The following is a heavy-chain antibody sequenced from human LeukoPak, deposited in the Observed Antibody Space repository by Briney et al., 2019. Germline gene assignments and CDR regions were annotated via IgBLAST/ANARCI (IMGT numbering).Heavy chain of an antibody. CDR3: VRRRGYSYGQPFDY. D-gene: IGHD5-18*01. J-gene: IGHJ4*02. CDR2: INPNSGGT. V-gene: IGHV1-2*02. Sequence: ASVKVSCKASGYTFTGYYMHWVRQAPGQGLEWMGWINPNSGGTNYAQKFQGRVTMTRDTSISKAYMELSRLRSDDTAVYYCVRRRGYSYGQPFDYWGQGTLVTVSS. CDR1: GYTFTGYY.